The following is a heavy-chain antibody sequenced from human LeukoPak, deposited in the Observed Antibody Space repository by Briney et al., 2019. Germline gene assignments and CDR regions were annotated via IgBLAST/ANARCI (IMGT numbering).Heavy chain of an antibody. V-gene: IGHV3-7*03. J-gene: IGHJ4*02. CDR1: GFPFSSYW. CDR3: AKQLGYCSDGSCYFPY. Sequence: GGSLRLSCVASGFPFSSYWTTWVRQAPGKGLEWVANIKQDGSKKSYVDSVKGRFTISRDNAKNSLYLQMNSLRAEDTAVYYCAKQLGYCSDGSCYFPYWGQGTLVTVSS. D-gene: IGHD2-15*01. CDR2: IKQDGSKK.